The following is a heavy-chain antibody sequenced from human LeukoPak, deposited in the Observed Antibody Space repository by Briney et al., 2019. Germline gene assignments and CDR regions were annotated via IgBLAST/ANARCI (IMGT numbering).Heavy chain of an antibody. CDR2: IIPIFGTA. D-gene: IGHD2-15*01. CDR1: GGTFSSYA. V-gene: IGHV1-69*01. CDR3: AKDEGPLVSSYYMDV. J-gene: IGHJ6*03. Sequence: ASVKVSCKASGGTFSSYAISWVRQAPGQGLEWMGGIIPIFGTANYAQKFQGRVTITADESTSTAYMELSSLRSEDTAVYYCAKDEGPLVSSYYMDVRGKGTTVTISS.